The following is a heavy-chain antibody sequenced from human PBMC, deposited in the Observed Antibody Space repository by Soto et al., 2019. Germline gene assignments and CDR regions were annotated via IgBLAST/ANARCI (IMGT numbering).Heavy chain of an antibody. V-gene: IGHV2-5*02. D-gene: IGHD3-10*01. Sequence: QITLKESGPTLVTPTQTLTLTCTFSGFSLTTTGVGVAWIRQPPGKAPEWLAAIYWDDDKRYRPSLKSRLTIAKDTPDNRVFLRMTNMDPIDTGAYYCALCMDGEKYPHWGQGTLVTVSS. CDR3: ALCMDGEKYPH. J-gene: IGHJ4*02. CDR1: GFSLTTTGVG. CDR2: IYWDDDK.